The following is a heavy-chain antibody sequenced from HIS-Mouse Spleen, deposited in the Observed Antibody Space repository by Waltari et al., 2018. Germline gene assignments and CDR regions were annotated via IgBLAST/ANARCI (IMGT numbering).Heavy chain of an antibody. J-gene: IGHJ4*02. D-gene: IGHD6-6*01. CDR3: ARQAPYSNSSPHFDY. V-gene: IGHV4-39*01. Sequence: QLQLQESGPGLVKPSETLSLTCTVSGGSISSSSYYWGWLRQPPGKGLEWIGSIYYSGSTYYNPSLKSRVTISVDTSKNQFSLKLSSVTAADTAVYYCARQAPYSNSSPHFDYWGQGTLVTVSS. CDR1: GGSISSSSYY. CDR2: IYYSGST.